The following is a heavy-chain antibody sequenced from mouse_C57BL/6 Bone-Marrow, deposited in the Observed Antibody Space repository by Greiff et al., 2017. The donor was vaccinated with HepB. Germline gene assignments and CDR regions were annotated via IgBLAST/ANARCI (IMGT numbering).Heavy chain of an antibody. V-gene: IGHV1-26*01. D-gene: IGHD2-4*01. CDR2: INPNNGGT. CDR1: GYTFTDYY. CDR3: ARRGPYDYGSYWYFDV. J-gene: IGHJ1*03. Sequence: EVQLQQSGPELVKPGASVKISCKASGYTFTDYYMNWVKQSHGKSLEWIGDINPNNGGTSYNQKFKGKATLTVDKSSSTAYMEVRSLTSEDSAVYYCARRGPYDYGSYWYFDVWGTGTTVTVSS.